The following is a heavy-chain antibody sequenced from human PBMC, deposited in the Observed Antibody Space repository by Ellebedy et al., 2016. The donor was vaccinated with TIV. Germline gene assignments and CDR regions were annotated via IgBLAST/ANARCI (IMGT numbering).Heavy chain of an antibody. CDR2: IGASGDTT. J-gene: IGHJ4*02. Sequence: GGSLRLXXAVSGVTFSRCAMTWVRQAPGKGLECVSPIGASGDTTHYAASVKGRFTISRDNARNTLYLQMDSLRAEDTAVYYCARDSGSFPFDYWGLGALVTVSS. CDR3: ARDSGSFPFDY. CDR1: GVTFSRCA. D-gene: IGHD1-26*01. V-gene: IGHV3-23*01.